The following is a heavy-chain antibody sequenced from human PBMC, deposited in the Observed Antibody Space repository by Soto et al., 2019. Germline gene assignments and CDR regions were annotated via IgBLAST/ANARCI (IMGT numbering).Heavy chain of an antibody. Sequence: GGSLRLSCAASGFSFSTYSMSWVRQAPGKGLEWVADIKKDGTERYYVDSVKGRFTISRDNAKNSLYLQMNSLRADDTAVYYCATKPDRYSEWSLTGTYYFDFWDQGTLVTVSS. J-gene: IGHJ4*02. V-gene: IGHV3-7*01. D-gene: IGHD3-3*01. CDR3: ATKPDRYSEWSLTGTYYFDF. CDR1: GFSFSTYS. CDR2: IKKDGTER.